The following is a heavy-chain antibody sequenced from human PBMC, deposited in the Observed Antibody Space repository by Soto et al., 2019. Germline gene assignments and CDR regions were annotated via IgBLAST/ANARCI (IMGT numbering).Heavy chain of an antibody. V-gene: IGHV4-34*01. CDR3: ARGPLSMVRGVITLNYYFDY. CDR1: GGSFSGYY. J-gene: IGHJ4*02. D-gene: IGHD3-10*01. CDR2: INQSGST. Sequence: QVQLQQWGAGLLKPSETLSLTCAVYGGSFSGYYWSWIRQPPGKGLEWIGEINQSGSTNYNPSLKSRVTISVDTSKNQFSLILSSVTAADTAVFYCARGPLSMVRGVITLNYYFDYWGQGTLVTVSS.